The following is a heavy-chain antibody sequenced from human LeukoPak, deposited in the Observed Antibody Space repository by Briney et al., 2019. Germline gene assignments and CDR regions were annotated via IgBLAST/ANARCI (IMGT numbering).Heavy chain of an antibody. D-gene: IGHD6-13*01. CDR1: GFTSSSYA. CDR3: ARRTQQLVAAFDI. V-gene: IGHV3-23*01. Sequence: SGGSLRLSCAVSGFTSSSYAMSWVRQAPGKGLEWVSGISGSGGSTYYADSVKGRFTISRDNSKNTLYLQMNSLRAEDTAVYYCARRTQQLVAAFDIWGQGTMVTVSS. CDR2: ISGSGGST. J-gene: IGHJ3*02.